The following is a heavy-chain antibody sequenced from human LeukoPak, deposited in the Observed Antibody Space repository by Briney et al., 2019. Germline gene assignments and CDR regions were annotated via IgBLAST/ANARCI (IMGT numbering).Heavy chain of an antibody. Sequence: GASVKVSCKASGGTFTTYDITWVRQAPGQGLEWMGGITPIFGTTNYAQKFQGRVTITADKSTSTTYMELSSLRSEDTAVYYCARDTDYGELNWFDPWGQGTLVTVSS. CDR2: ITPIFGTT. CDR3: ARDTDYGELNWFDP. V-gene: IGHV1-69*06. D-gene: IGHD4-17*01. CDR1: GGTFTTYD. J-gene: IGHJ5*02.